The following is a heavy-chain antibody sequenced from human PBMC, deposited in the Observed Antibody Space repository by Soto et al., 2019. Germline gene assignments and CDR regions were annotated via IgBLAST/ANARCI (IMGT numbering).Heavy chain of an antibody. J-gene: IGHJ6*02. Sequence: PSETLSLTCTVSGGSIYSSSYYWGWIRQPPGKGLEWIGSIYYSGSTYYNPSLKSRVTISVDTSKNQFSLKLSSVTAADTAVYYCARNTAMVTAGVAYHQYYGMDAWGQGTTVTVSS. CDR2: IYYSGST. V-gene: IGHV4-39*01. CDR1: GGSIYSSSYY. CDR3: ARNTAMVTAGVAYHQYYGMDA. D-gene: IGHD5-18*01.